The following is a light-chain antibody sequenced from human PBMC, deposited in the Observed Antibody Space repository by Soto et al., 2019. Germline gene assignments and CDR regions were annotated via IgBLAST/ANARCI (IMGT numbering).Light chain of an antibody. CDR3: QQYHDWPWT. CDR2: GAS. V-gene: IGKV3-15*01. CDR1: QSISSH. J-gene: IGKJ1*01. Sequence: EVVLTQSPATLSVSLGERATLSCRASQSISSHLAWYQHKPGQAPRRLMSGASTRATGIPARFSGSVSGTDFTLIISSLQSEDFAIYYCQQYHDWPWTLGQGTKVEIK.